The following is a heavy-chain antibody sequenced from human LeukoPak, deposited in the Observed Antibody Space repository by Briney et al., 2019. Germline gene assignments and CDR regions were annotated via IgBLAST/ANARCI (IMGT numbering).Heavy chain of an antibody. Sequence: GGSLRLSCAASGFTFSSYWMHWVRQAPGKGLVWVSRINSDGSSTSYADSVKGRFTISRDNAKNTLYLQMNSLGAEDTAVYYCARDQDSGWPANWFDPWGQGTLVTVSS. D-gene: IGHD6-19*01. CDR1: GFTFSSYW. V-gene: IGHV3-74*01. J-gene: IGHJ5*02. CDR3: ARDQDSGWPANWFDP. CDR2: INSDGSST.